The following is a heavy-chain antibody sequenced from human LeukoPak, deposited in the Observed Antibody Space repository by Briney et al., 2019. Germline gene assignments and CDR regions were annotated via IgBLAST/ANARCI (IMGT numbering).Heavy chain of an antibody. CDR1: GYTLTELS. D-gene: IGHD2-2*01. CDR2: FDPEDGET. CDR3: ATGPPGVVVPAAIAYMDV. J-gene: IGHJ6*03. Sequence: ASVKVSCKVSGYTLTELSMHWVRQAPGKGLEWMGGFDPEDGETIYAQKFQGRVTMTEDTSTDTAYMELSSLRSEDTAVYYCATGPPGVVVPAAIAYMDVWGKGTTVTVSS. V-gene: IGHV1-24*01.